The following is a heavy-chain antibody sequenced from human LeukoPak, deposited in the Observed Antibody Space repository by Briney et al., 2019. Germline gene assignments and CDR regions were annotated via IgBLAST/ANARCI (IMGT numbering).Heavy chain of an antibody. D-gene: IGHD3-10*01. Sequence: GGSLRLSCAASGFAFSSYWMHWVRQAPGKGLVWVSRIKTDGSYTSYADSVKGRFTISRDNAKSTLYLQMNSLRAEDTAVYYYAKDLSGGADYWGQGTLVTVSS. CDR2: IKTDGSYT. V-gene: IGHV3-74*01. J-gene: IGHJ4*02. CDR1: GFAFSSYW. CDR3: AKDLSGGADY.